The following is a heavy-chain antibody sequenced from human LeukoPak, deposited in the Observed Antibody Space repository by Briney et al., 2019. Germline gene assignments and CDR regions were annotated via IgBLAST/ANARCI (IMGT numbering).Heavy chain of an antibody. V-gene: IGHV5-51*01. J-gene: IGHJ4*02. CDR3: ARRDASNFDY. CDR2: IYPGDSDT. D-gene: IGHD5-24*01. CDR1: GYSFTNYW. Sequence: GESLKISCKGSGYSFTNYWIGWVRQMPGKGLEWMGIIYPGDSDTRYSPSFQGQVTISADKSINTAYVQWSSLKASDTAIYYCARRDASNFDYWGQGTLVTVSS.